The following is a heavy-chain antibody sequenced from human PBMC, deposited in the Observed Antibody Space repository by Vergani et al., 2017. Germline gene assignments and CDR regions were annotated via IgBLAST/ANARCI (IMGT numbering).Heavy chain of an antibody. J-gene: IGHJ6*03. CDR1: GGTFGSHT. D-gene: IGHD3-10*01. CDR3: ARDGEPATNPDYYYYYYMDV. Sequence: QVQLEQSGAEVKQPGSSVTVSCRASGGTFGSHTISWVRQAPGQGLEWVGRVIPHLEITTLAQNLQGRVIITADKSTDTAYMELISLRPEDTAVYFCARDGEPATNPDYYYYYYMDVWGKGTTVTVSS. CDR2: VIPHLEIT. V-gene: IGHV1-69*08.